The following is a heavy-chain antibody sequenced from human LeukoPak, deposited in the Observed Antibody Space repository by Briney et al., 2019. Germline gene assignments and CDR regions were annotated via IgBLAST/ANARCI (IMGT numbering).Heavy chain of an antibody. Sequence: GGSLRLSCTASGFTFSTYAMSWVRQAAGKGLEWVSTITGSGGRTYYADSVQGRFTISRDNSKNTLYLQMNSLRAEDSAIYYCAKLPDCTNGVCYKWFDPWGQGTLVTVSS. V-gene: IGHV3-23*01. CDR3: AKLPDCTNGVCYKWFDP. D-gene: IGHD2-8*01. CDR2: ITGSGGRT. CDR1: GFTFSTYA. J-gene: IGHJ5*02.